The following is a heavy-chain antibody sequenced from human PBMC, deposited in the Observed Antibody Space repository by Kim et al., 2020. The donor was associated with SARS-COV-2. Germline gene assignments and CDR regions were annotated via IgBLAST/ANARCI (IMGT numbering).Heavy chain of an antibody. CDR2: IYWNNDQ. D-gene: IGHD6-13*01. CDR3: AHRPIAAPYYDC. V-gene: IGHV2-5*01. CDR1: GFSLSSSGVG. Sequence: SGPTLVNPTQTLTLTCTFSGFSLSSSGVGVGWIRQPPGKALEWLALIYWNNDQRYSPSLKSRLTITKDTSKNQVVLTMTNMDPVDTATYYCAHRPIAAPYYDCWGQGTLVTGSS. J-gene: IGHJ4*02.